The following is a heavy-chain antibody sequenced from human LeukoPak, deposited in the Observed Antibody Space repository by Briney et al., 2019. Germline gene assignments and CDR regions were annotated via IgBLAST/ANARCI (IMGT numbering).Heavy chain of an antibody. Sequence: SETLSLTCTVSGGSTSSSDYYWGWIRQPPGKDLEWIGSIYYSGSTYYSPSLKSRVTISVDTSKNQFSLKLSSVTAADTAVYYCAREAYCGGDCYPGSWFDPWGQGTLVTVSS. CDR1: GGSTSSSDYY. V-gene: IGHV4-39*02. D-gene: IGHD2-21*01. CDR2: IYYSGST. J-gene: IGHJ5*02. CDR3: AREAYCGGDCYPGSWFDP.